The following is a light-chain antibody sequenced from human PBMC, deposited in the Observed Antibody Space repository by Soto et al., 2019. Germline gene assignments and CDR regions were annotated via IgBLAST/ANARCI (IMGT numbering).Light chain of an antibody. CDR1: QSLLHGDGKTY. CDR3: MQSTQLPLT. CDR2: EVY. V-gene: IGKV2D-29*01. J-gene: IGKJ4*01. Sequence: DIVLTQTPLSLSVTPGQPASISCRSSQSLLHGDGKTYLYWFVQKPGQPPQLLIYEVYKQFSGVXEXXSGSGSGTDFTLKITRVEAEDVGTYYCMQSTQLPLTFGGGANVESK.